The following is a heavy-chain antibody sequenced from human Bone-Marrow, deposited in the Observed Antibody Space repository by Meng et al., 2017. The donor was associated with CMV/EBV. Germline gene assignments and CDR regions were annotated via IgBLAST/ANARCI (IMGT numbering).Heavy chain of an antibody. V-gene: IGHV3-7*01. D-gene: IGHD3-16*01. Sequence: GGSLRLSCAASGFTFSSYEMNWVRQAPGKGLEWVANIKQDGSEKYYVDSVKGRFTISRDNAKNSLYLQMNSLRAEDTAVYYCARDTLNFDYWGQGTLVTVSS. CDR2: IKQDGSEK. J-gene: IGHJ4*02. CDR1: GFTFSSYE. CDR3: ARDTLNFDY.